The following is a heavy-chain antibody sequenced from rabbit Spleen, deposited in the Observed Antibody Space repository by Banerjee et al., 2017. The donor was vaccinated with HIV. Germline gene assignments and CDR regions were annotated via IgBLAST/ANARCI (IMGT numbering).Heavy chain of an antibody. Sequence: HLKETGGGLVQPGGSLTLSCKASGFTLSSYYMNWVRQAPGKGLEWIGYIDPVFGITYYANWVNGRFSISRENAQNTVFLQMTSLTAADTATYFCARDGAGGSYFALWGPGTLVTVS. CDR2: IDPVFGIT. CDR1: GFTLSSYY. D-gene: IGHD8-1*01. V-gene: IGHV1S7*01. J-gene: IGHJ4*01. CDR3: ARDGAGGSYFAL.